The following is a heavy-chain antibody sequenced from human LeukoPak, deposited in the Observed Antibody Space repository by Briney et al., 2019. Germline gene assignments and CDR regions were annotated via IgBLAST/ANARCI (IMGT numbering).Heavy chain of an antibody. CDR3: ARRRTPVAGTRRGFDY. CDR2: IYYSGST. CDR1: GGSITSSIYY. J-gene: IGHJ4*02. Sequence: SETLSLTCTVSGGSITSSIYYWGWIRQPPGKGLEWIGSIYYSGSTYYNPSLKSRVTISVDTSKNQFSLKLSSVTAADTAVYYCARRRTPVAGTRRGFDYWGQGTLVTVSS. D-gene: IGHD6-19*01. V-gene: IGHV4-39*01.